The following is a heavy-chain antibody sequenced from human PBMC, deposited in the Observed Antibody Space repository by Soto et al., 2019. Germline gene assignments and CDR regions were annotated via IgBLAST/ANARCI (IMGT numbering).Heavy chain of an antibody. J-gene: IGHJ6*02. D-gene: IGHD1-1*01. CDR1: GGTFSSYA. V-gene: IGHV1-69*12. Sequence: QVQLVQSGAEVKKPGSSVKVSCKASGGTFSSYAISWVRQAPGQGLEWMGGIIPIFGTANYAQKFQGRVTITADDSTSTAYMELSTLRSEDTAVYYCARSLLKRNYYYYGMDVWGQGTTVTVSS. CDR3: ARSLLKRNYYYYGMDV. CDR2: IIPIFGTA.